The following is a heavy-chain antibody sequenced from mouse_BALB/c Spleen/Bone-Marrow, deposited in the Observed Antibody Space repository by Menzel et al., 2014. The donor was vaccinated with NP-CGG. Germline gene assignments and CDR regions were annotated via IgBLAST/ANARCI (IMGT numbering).Heavy chain of an antibody. V-gene: IGHV1-67*01. Sequence: VQLQQSGPALVRPGVSVQISCKGSGYTFTDYAMHWVKQSHAKSLEWIGVISTYSGNTNYNQKFEGKATMTVDKSSSTANMELARLASEDSAIYCCARSVTGTGYFDSWGQGTTLTVSS. D-gene: IGHD2-5*01. CDR3: ARSVTGTGYFDS. CDR2: ISTYSGNT. CDR1: GYTFTDYA. J-gene: IGHJ2*01.